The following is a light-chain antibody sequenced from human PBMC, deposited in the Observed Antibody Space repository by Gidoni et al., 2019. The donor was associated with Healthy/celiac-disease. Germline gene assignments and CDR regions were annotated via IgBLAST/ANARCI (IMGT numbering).Light chain of an antibody. Sequence: IVMTQSPDSLAVSLGERATINCKSSQSVLYSSNNKNYLAWYQQKPGQPPKLLIYGASTRESGVPDRFSGSGSGTDFTLTISSLQAEDVAVYYCQQYDSTPRTFGQGTKVEIK. V-gene: IGKV4-1*01. J-gene: IGKJ1*01. CDR3: QQYDSTPRT. CDR1: QSVLYSSNNKNY. CDR2: GAS.